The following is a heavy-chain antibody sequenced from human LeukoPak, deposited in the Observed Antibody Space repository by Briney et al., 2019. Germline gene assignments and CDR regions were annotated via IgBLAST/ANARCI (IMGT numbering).Heavy chain of an antibody. V-gene: IGHV3-23*01. Sequence: PGGSLRLSCAASGFIFSSYAMSWVRQAPGKGLEWVSALSGSGGNTYYADSVKGRFTISRDNSKSTLYLQMNSLRAEDTAVYYCARDIAVAGNYFDYWGQGTLVTVSS. J-gene: IGHJ4*02. CDR1: GFIFSSYA. CDR2: LSGSGGNT. D-gene: IGHD6-19*01. CDR3: ARDIAVAGNYFDY.